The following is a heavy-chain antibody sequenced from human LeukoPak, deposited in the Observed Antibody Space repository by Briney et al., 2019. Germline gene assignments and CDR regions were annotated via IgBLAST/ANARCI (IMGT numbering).Heavy chain of an antibody. Sequence: ASVKVSCKASGGTFSSYAISWVRQAPGQGLEWMGGIIPIFGTTNYAQKFQDRVTITADKSTSTAYMELSSLRSEDTAVYYCARDYDILTGYFSPPDYWGQGTLVTVSS. J-gene: IGHJ4*02. CDR2: IIPIFGTT. V-gene: IGHV1-69*06. D-gene: IGHD3-9*01. CDR3: ARDYDILTGYFSPPDY. CDR1: GGTFSSYA.